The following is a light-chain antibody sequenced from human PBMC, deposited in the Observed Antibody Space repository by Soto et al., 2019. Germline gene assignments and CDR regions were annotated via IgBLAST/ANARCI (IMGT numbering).Light chain of an antibody. CDR2: GAF. Sequence: EIGMTQSAVTLSVSTGERVTLSCRASQSVSSNLAWYQQKPGQAPSLLIYGAFTRATGIPARFSGTGSGTEFTLTISSLQSEDFALYYCQQYNDWPLTFGQGTKVDI. J-gene: IGKJ1*01. CDR1: QSVSSN. CDR3: QQYNDWPLT. V-gene: IGKV3-15*01.